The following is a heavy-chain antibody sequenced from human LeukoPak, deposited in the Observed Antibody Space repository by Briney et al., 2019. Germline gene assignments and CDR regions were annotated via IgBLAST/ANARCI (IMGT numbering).Heavy chain of an antibody. V-gene: IGHV3-49*04. CDR1: GFTLGDFA. D-gene: IGHD5-24*01. CDR2: VKTKVYAATT. Sequence: GGSLRLFCTVSGFTLGDFAMNWVRQAPGKGLEWVGFVKTKVYAATTEYDASVKSKYNISRDDYKAIAELQMTKIKTEGQAVRFCTRDHRDGCNPGYYFDFWGQGTLVTVSS. CDR3: TRDHRDGCNPGYYFDF. J-gene: IGHJ4*02.